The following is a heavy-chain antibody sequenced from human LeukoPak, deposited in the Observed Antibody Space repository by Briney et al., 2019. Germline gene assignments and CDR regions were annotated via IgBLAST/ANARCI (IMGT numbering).Heavy chain of an antibody. J-gene: IGHJ3*02. Sequence: SETLSLTCTVSGGSLSRYYWSWIRQPAGKGLEWIGRIYTSGGTNYNPSLKSRVTMSVDTSKNQFSLKLSSVTAADTAVYYCARDLTAAGYAGAFDIWGQGTMVTVSS. CDR3: ARDLTAAGYAGAFDI. V-gene: IGHV4-4*07. CDR2: IYTSGGT. D-gene: IGHD6-13*01. CDR1: GGSLSRYY.